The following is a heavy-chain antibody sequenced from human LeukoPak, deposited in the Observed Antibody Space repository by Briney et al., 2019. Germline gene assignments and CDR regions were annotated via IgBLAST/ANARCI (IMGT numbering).Heavy chain of an antibody. J-gene: IGHJ3*01. CDR1: GFSFGTHG. V-gene: IGHV3-23*01. CDR2: LDGSGASI. CDR3: AKDSPILTV. D-gene: IGHD3-9*01. Sequence: GGSLRLSCAASGFSFGTHGMSWVRQGPGKGLEWVSALDGSGASICYTDSVKGRFTISRDNSKNTLFLQMNSLRAEDTAIYYCAKDSPILTVWGQGTMVTVSS.